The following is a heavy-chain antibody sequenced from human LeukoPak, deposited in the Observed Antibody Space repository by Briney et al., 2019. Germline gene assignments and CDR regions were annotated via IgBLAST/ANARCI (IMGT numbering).Heavy chain of an antibody. CDR1: GFVFSNYA. CDR2: ISSSSTI. J-gene: IGHJ6*03. CDR3: ARDPPGRPYYYYMDV. Sequence: GGSLRLSCAASGFVFSNYAMNWVRQAPGKGLEWVSYISSSSTIYYADSVKGRFTISRDNAKNTLYLQMNSLRAEDTAVYYCARDPPGRPYYYYMDVWGKGTTVTVSS. V-gene: IGHV3-69-1*01.